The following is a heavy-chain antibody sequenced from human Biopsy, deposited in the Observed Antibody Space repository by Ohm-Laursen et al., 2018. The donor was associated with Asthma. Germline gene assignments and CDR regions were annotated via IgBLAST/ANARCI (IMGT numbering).Heavy chain of an antibody. Sequence: SLRLSCIASGFSFDDCAMHWVRQAPGKGLEWVSSISWNSGNIDYAVSVKGRFTISRDNAKNSLYLQMQSLRPEDTDFYYCAKSADYYDSTDYLDFWGRGTLVTVSS. CDR2: ISWNSGNI. CDR3: AKSADYYDSTDYLDF. D-gene: IGHD3-22*01. V-gene: IGHV3-9*01. J-gene: IGHJ4*01. CDR1: GFSFDDCA.